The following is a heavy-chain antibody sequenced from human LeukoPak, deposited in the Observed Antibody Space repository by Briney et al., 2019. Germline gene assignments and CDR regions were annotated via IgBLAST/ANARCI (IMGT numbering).Heavy chain of an antibody. CDR3: ARQIASTGWFYYFDS. CDR2: TYYSRSRWYG. CDR1: GESVSSNAAA. J-gene: IGHJ4*02. V-gene: IGHV6-1*01. D-gene: IGHD6-19*01. Sequence: SQTLSLTCAISGESVSSNAAAWNWIRQSPSRGLEWLGRTYYSRSRWYGDHAVSVQGRLTINPDTSKNQFSLHLRSVTPEDTAIYFCARQIASTGWFYYFDSWGQGTLVTVSS.